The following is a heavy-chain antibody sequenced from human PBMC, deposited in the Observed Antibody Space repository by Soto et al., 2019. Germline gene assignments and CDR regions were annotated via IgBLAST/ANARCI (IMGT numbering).Heavy chain of an antibody. V-gene: IGHV4-31*02. CDR1: GGSISSGGYY. D-gene: IGHD2-15*01. Sequence: LTCTVSGGSISSGGYYWSWIRQHPGKGLEWIGYSYYSGSTYYNPSLKSRVTISVDTSKNQFSLKLSSVTAADTAVYYCERGGILLIYGGSFDYWGQGTLVTVSS. CDR3: ERGGILLIYGGSFDY. J-gene: IGHJ4*02. CDR2: SYYSGST.